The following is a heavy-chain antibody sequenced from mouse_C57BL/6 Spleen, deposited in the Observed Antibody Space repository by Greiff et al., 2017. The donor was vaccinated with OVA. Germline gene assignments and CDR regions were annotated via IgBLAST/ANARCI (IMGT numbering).Heavy chain of an antibody. Sequence: QVQLQQSGAELVRPGTSVKVSCKASGYAFTNYLIEWVKQRPGQGLEWIGVINPGSGGTNYNEKFKGKATLTADKSSSTAYMQLSSLTSEDSAVYVCASADYDGSIQFAYWGQGTLVTVSA. V-gene: IGHV1-54*01. J-gene: IGHJ3*01. CDR2: INPGSGGT. CDR3: ASADYDGSIQFAY. CDR1: GYAFTNYL. D-gene: IGHD1-1*01.